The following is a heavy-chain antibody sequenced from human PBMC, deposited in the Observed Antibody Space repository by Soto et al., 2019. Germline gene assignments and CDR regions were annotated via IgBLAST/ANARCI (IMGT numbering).Heavy chain of an antibody. CDR3: ARDYYDSSGYYSGLDY. Sequence: SETLSLTCAVSGGSISSGGYSWSWIRQPPGKGLEWIGYIYHSGSTYYNPSLKSRVTISVDRSKNQFSLKLSSVTAADTAVYYCARDYYDSSGYYSGLDYWGQGTLVTVSS. D-gene: IGHD3-22*01. CDR1: GGSISSGGYS. J-gene: IGHJ4*02. CDR2: IYHSGST. V-gene: IGHV4-30-2*01.